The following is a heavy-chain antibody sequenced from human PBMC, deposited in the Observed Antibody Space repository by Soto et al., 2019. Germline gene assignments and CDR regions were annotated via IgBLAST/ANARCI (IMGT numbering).Heavy chain of an antibody. D-gene: IGHD6-13*01. J-gene: IGHJ6*02. V-gene: IGHV1-69*02. Sequence: QVQLVQSGAEVKKPGSSVKVSCKASGGTFSSYTISWVRQAPGQGLEWMGRIIPILGIANYAQKFQGSVTITADKTPRTAYLELSCLRSEDTAVYYCASDWEYSSSGGGMDVWGHGTTVAVSS. CDR2: IIPILGIA. CDR3: ASDWEYSSSGGGMDV. CDR1: GGTFSSYT.